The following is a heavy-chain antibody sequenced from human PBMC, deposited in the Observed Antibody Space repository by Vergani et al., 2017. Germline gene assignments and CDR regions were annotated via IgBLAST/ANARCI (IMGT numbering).Heavy chain of an antibody. Sequence: QVQLQESGPGLVRPSETLSLTCTVSGDSINSGFYWGWIRQPPGKGLEWIGTVYHSGAAYYSPSLKGRVTLSFDTSKTPFSLKVSFVTAADTAVYYCARHHNIDWFPHYFDFGGQGTLVLVSS. CDR2: VYHSGAA. V-gene: IGHV4-38-2*02. J-gene: IGHJ4*02. D-gene: IGHD3-9*01. CDR1: GDSINSGFY. CDR3: ARHHNIDWFPHYFDF.